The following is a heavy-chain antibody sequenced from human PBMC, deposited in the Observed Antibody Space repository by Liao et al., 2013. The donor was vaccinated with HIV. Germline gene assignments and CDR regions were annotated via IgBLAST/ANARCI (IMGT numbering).Heavy chain of an antibody. CDR2: IYYSGST. CDR3: ARDPNFWSGPGY. Sequence: QVQLQESGPGLVKPSETLSLTCTVSGGSISYYYWSWIRQPPGKGLEWIGYIYYSGSTNYNPSLKSRVTMSVDTSKNQFSLKLSSVTAADTAVYYCARDPNFWSGPGYWGQGTLVTVSS. V-gene: IGHV4-59*12. CDR1: GGSISYYY. D-gene: IGHD3-3*01. J-gene: IGHJ4*02.